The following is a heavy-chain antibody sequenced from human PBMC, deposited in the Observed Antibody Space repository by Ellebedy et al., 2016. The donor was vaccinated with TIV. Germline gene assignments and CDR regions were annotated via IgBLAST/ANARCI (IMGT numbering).Heavy chain of an antibody. J-gene: IGHJ6*02. Sequence: GGSLRLSCAASGFTFSSYSMNWVRQAPGKGLEWVAVISYDGSNKYYVDSVKGRFTISRDNAKSSLYLQMNSLRAEDTAVYYCARGMRLMSYYYGMDVWGQGTTVTVSS. CDR2: ISYDGSNK. CDR3: ARGMRLMSYYYGMDV. CDR1: GFTFSSYS. D-gene: IGHD6-13*01. V-gene: IGHV3-30*03.